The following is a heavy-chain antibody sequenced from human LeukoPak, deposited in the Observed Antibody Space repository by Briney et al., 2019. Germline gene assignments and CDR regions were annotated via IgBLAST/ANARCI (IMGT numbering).Heavy chain of an antibody. CDR1: GFTFSSYG. D-gene: IGHD3-22*01. V-gene: IGHV3-33*01. Sequence: PGGSLRLPCAASGFTFSSYGMHWVRQAPGKGLEWVAVIWYDGSNKYYADSVKGRFTISRDNSKNTLYLQMNSLRAEDTAVYYCARDYDSSGYRKDVFDYWGQGTLVTVSS. CDR3: ARDYDSSGYRKDVFDY. CDR2: IWYDGSNK. J-gene: IGHJ4*02.